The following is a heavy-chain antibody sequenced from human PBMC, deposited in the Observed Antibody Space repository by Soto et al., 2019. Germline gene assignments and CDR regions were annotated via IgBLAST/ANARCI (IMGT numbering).Heavy chain of an antibody. CDR2: ISAYNGNT. CDR3: ARPYYYGSGSYSSRYYYYGMDF. D-gene: IGHD3-10*01. CDR1: GYTFTSYG. J-gene: IGHJ6*02. Sequence: ASVKVSCKASGYTFTSYGISWVRQAPGQGLEWMGWISAYNGNTNYAQKLQGRVTMTTDTSTSTAYMELRSLRSDDTAVYYCARPYYYGSGSYSSRYYYYGMDFWGQGTTVIV. V-gene: IGHV1-18*01.